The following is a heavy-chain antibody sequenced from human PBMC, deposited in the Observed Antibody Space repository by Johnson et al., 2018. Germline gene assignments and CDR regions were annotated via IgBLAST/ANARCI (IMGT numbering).Heavy chain of an antibody. D-gene: IGHD6-6*01. V-gene: IGHV4-34*01. CDR1: GGSFSGYY. CDR3: ARGVVEEYSSSGTAEYFQH. CDR2: INHRGST. Sequence: QVQLQQWGAGLLKPSETLSLTCAVYGGSFSGYYWSWIRQPPGKGLEWIGEINHRGSTNYNPSLKSRVTISVDTSKNQFSLKLSSVTAADTAVDCCARGVVEEYSSSGTAEYFQHWGQGTLVTVSS. J-gene: IGHJ1*01.